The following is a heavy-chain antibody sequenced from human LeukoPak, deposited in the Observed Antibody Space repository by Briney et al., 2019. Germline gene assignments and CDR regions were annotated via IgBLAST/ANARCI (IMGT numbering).Heavy chain of an antibody. CDR1: GFTFSTYA. J-gene: IGHJ4*02. V-gene: IGHV3-23*01. D-gene: IGHD3-22*01. Sequence: GGSLRLSCAASGFTFSTYAMSWVRQAPGKGLEWVSTISGSGSNTYFVDSVKGRFTISRDNSKNTLYLQMNSLRAEDTAVYYCARRDDSSGYYYNYWGQGTLVTVSS. CDR3: ARRDDSSGYYYNY. CDR2: ISGSGSNT.